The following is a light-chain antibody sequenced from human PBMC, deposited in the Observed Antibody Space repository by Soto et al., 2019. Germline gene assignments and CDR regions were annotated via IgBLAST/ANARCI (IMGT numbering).Light chain of an antibody. V-gene: IGLV2-14*03. CDR2: DVT. J-gene: IGLJ1*01. CDR1: SSDVGGFDY. CDR3: SSYTSASALYV. Sequence: QSALTQPASVSGSPCLSITISCTGTSSDVGGFDYVAWYQQHLGQAPKLIIYDVTVRPSGVSNRFSGSKSGNTAPLAISGLQTEDEAHYYCSSYTSASALYVFGTGTKVTVL.